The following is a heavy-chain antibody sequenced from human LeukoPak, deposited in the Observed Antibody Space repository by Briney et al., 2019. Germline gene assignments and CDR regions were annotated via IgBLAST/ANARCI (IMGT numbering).Heavy chain of an antibody. D-gene: IGHD3-9*01. V-gene: IGHV3-23*01. CDR1: GFTFSSYA. CDR2: ISGSGGST. J-gene: IGHJ4*02. CDR3: AKGVGLRYFDWLLGGGQFDY. Sequence: GGSLRLSCAASGFTFSSYAMSWVRQAPGKGLVWVSAISGSGGSTYYADSVKGRFTISRDNSKNTLYLQMNSLRAEDTAVYYCAKGVGLRYFDWLLGGGQFDYWGQGTLVTVSS.